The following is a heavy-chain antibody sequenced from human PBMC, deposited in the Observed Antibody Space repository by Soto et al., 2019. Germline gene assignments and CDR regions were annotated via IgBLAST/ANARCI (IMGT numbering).Heavy chain of an antibody. D-gene: IGHD6-6*01. J-gene: IGHJ4*02. CDR3: VAARPDFDY. Sequence: EVQLVESGGGLAQPGESLRLSCTSSVLTLSSYWMHWVRQAPGKGLVWVARVNSDGTSTAYADSVKGRFTISRDHAKNTLYLEMSTLRDEGAGVSHCVAARPDFDYWGRGTLVTVSS. CDR2: VNSDGTST. V-gene: IGHV3-74*01. CDR1: VLTLSSYW.